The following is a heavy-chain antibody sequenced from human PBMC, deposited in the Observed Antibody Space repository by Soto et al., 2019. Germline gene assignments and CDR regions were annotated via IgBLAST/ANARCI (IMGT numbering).Heavy chain of an antibody. D-gene: IGHD2-2*01. V-gene: IGHV3-74*01. CDR3: ARPYCSSTSCYVYYGMDV. J-gene: IGHJ6*02. CDR1: GFTFSSYW. CDR2: INSDGSST. Sequence: PGGSLRLSCAASGFTFSSYWMHWVRQAPGKGLVWVSRINSDGSSTSYADSVKGRFTISRDNAKNTLYLQMNSLRAEDTAVYCCARPYCSSTSCYVYYGMDVWGQGTTVTVSS.